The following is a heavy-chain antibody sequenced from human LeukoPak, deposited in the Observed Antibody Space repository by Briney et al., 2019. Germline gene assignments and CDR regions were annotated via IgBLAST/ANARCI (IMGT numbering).Heavy chain of an antibody. D-gene: IGHD2-2*01. Sequence: SETLSLTCTVSGYSITSAYYWGWIRQPPGKGLGWSGIFFLKGSTYYNPSLKSRVTISVDTSKNQFSLTLSSVTAADTAVYYCARVARCTSCFDVDYWGQGTLVTVSS. J-gene: IGHJ4*02. V-gene: IGHV4-38-2*02. CDR1: GYSITSAYY. CDR3: ARVARCTSCFDVDY. CDR2: FFLKGST.